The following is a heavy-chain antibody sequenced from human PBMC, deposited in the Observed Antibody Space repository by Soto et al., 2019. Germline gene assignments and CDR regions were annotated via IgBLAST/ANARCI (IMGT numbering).Heavy chain of an antibody. D-gene: IGHD2-15*01. CDR3: ARGYCRNFDY. CDR1: GGSFSGYY. CDR2: INHSGST. Sequence: SETLSLTCAVYGGSFSGYYWSWIRQPPGKGLEWIGEINHSGSTNYNPSLKSRVTISVDTSKNQFSLKLSSVTAADTAVYYCARGYCRNFDYWGQGTLVTVSS. V-gene: IGHV4-34*01. J-gene: IGHJ4*02.